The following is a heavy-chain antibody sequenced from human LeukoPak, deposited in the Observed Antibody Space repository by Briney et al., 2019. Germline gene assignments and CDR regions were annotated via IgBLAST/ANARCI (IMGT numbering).Heavy chain of an antibody. CDR3: ARDLASGFVPFFDY. D-gene: IGHD2-2*01. CDR2: IWYDGSNK. Sequence: GGSLRLSCAASGFTFSSYGMHWVRQAPGKGPEWVAVIWYDGSNKYYADSVKGRFTISRDNSKNTLYLQMNSLRAEDTAVYYCARDLASGFVPFFDYWGQGTLVTVSS. J-gene: IGHJ4*02. CDR1: GFTFSSYG. V-gene: IGHV3-33*01.